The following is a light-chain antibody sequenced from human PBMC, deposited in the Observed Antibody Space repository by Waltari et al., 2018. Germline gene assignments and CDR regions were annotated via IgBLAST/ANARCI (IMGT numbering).Light chain of an antibody. Sequence: EIEMTQSPAIMSVSPGDRVTLSCRASQKSSNNVAWYQQKPGQAPRLLSYGPTTRASGIPGRFRGSGSGTESTLTIDGLQSEDFAVYYCLQYNDWPPLFTFGPGTKVEIK. V-gene: IGKV3-15*01. CDR1: QKSSNN. CDR2: GPT. CDR3: LQYNDWPPLFT. J-gene: IGKJ3*01.